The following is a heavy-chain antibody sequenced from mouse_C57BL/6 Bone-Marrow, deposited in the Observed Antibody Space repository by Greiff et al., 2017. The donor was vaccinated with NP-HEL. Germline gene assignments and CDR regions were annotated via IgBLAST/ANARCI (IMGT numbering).Heavy chain of an antibody. CDR1: GYTFTSYW. D-gene: IGHD1-1*01. CDR2: IDPSDSYT. Sequence: VQLQQSGAELVMPGASVKLSCKASGYTFTSYWMHWVKQRPGQGLEWIGEIDPSDSYTNYNQKFKGKSTLTVDKSSSTAYMQLSSLTSEDSAVYYCSLLLRYFDVWGTGTTVTVSS. CDR3: SLLLRYFDV. J-gene: IGHJ1*03. V-gene: IGHV1-69*01.